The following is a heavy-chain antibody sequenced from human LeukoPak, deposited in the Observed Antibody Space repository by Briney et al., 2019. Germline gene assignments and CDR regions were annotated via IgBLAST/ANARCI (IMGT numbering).Heavy chain of an antibody. CDR1: GGSISSYY. J-gene: IGHJ6*03. V-gene: IGHV4-4*09. CDR3: ARGLHATSYYYYYYMDV. Sequence: ASETLSLTCTVSGGSISSYYWSWIRKPPGKGLEWIGYIYTSGSTNYNPSLKSRVTISVDTSKNQFSLKLSSVTAADTAVYYCARGLHATSYYYYYYMDVWGKGTTVTVSS. CDR2: IYTSGST. D-gene: IGHD4-11*01.